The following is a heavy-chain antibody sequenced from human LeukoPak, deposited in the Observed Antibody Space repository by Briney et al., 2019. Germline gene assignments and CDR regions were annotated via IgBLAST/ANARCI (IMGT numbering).Heavy chain of an antibody. J-gene: IGHJ3*02. V-gene: IGHV4-59*08. CDR2: IYYSGRT. Sequence: SETLSLTCTASGGSISSYYWSWVRQPPGKGLEWIGHIYYSGRTNYNPSLKSRVTMSVDTSKNQLSLKLRSVTAADTAVYYCARRGIVVRDAFDIWGQGTMVIVSS. D-gene: IGHD2-2*01. CDR1: GGSISSYY. CDR3: ARRGIVVRDAFDI.